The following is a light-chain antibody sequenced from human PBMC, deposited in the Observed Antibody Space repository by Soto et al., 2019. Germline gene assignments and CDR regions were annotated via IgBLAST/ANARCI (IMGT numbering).Light chain of an antibody. CDR2: DTS. V-gene: IGKV3-11*01. Sequence: EIVLTQSPDTLSVSPGETASLSCRASQSAGNFLAWYQQKPGQAPRLLIYDTSKRAPGVPARFIGSGSGTAFTLTIDIVEPEDYAIYYCQQRSDWRWTFGQGTKVDIK. CDR3: QQRSDWRWT. J-gene: IGKJ1*01. CDR1: QSAGNF.